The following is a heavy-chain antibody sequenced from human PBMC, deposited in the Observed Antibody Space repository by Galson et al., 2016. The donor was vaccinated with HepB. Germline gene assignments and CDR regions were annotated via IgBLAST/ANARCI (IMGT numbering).Heavy chain of an antibody. J-gene: IGHJ4*02. CDR1: GFSLSSYW. CDR2: VKYDGSEK. D-gene: IGHD6-19*01. Sequence: SCAASGFSLSSYWMSWVRQAPGKGLEWVANVKYDGSEKYYVDSVKGRFTISRDNAKNSMSLQMNSLSAEDTAVYYCVRDGSGGWHFDNWGQGTLITVSS. V-gene: IGHV3-7*01. CDR3: VRDGSGGWHFDN.